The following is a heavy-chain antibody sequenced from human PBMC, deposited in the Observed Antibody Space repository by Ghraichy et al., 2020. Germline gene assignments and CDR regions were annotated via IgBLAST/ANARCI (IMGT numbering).Heavy chain of an antibody. CDR3: ARDLYWSCTCSRCSSGGFDY. V-gene: IGHV3-21*01. Sequence: GGSLRLSCAASGFTFRSYSMNWVRQTPGKGLEYISSISDSGTYIYYGDSVKGRFTISRDNTKNSLYLQMNSLRPEDTAVYYCARDLYWSCTCSRCSSGGFDYWGQGTLVTVSS. D-gene: IGHD2-15*01. CDR2: ISDSGTYI. J-gene: IGHJ4*02. CDR1: GFTFRSYS.